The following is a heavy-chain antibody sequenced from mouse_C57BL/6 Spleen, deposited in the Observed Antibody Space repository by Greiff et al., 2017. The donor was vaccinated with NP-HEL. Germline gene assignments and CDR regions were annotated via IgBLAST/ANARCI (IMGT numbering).Heavy chain of an antibody. D-gene: IGHD2-4*01. V-gene: IGHV1-18*01. CDR2: INPNNGGT. CDR1: GYTFTDYN. J-gene: IGHJ4*01. Sequence: EVQLQQSGPELVKPGASVKIPCKASGYTFTDYNMDWVKQSHGKSLEWIGDINPNNGGTIYNQKFKGKATLTVDKSSITAYMELRSLTSEDTAVYYCARVAYDYDVGYAMDYWGQGTSLTVSS. CDR3: ARVAYDYDVGYAMDY.